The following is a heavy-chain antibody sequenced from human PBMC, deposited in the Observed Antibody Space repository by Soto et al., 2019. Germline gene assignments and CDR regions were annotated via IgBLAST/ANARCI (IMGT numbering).Heavy chain of an antibody. CDR3: ANDTHLYDSSGYYVFDQ. Sequence: QVQLVESGGGVVQPGRSLRLSCAASGSTFRNYGIHWVRQPPGKGLQWVATISFDGSNTHYVDSVQGRITISRDNSVNTVLVQMNGPRVEDTDVYYCANDTHLYDSSGYYVFDQWGQGTPVTVSS. CDR1: GSTFRNYG. V-gene: IGHV3-30*18. J-gene: IGHJ4*02. CDR2: ISFDGSNT. D-gene: IGHD3-22*01.